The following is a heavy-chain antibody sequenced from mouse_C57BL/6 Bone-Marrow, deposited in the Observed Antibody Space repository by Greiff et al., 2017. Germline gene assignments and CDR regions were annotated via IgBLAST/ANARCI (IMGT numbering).Heavy chain of an antibody. D-gene: IGHD1-2*01. V-gene: IGHV1-15*01. J-gene: IGHJ2*01. Sequence: VKLQESGAELVRPGASVTLSCKASGYTFTDYEMHWVKQTPVHGLEWIGAIDPETGGTAYNQKFKGKAILTADKSSSTAYMELRSLTSEDSAVYYCTRSIITTVDYFDYWGQGTTLTVSS. CDR3: TRSIITTVDYFDY. CDR2: IDPETGGT. CDR1: GYTFTDYE.